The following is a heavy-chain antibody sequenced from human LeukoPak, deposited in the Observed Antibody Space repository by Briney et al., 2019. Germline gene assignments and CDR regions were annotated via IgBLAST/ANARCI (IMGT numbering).Heavy chain of an antibody. CDR1: GYTFTSYA. J-gene: IGHJ5*02. V-gene: IGHV1-3*01. CDR2: ISAGNGNT. D-gene: IGHD6-19*01. CDR3: ARDGTKYSSGWYWFDP. Sequence: ASVKVSCKASGYTFTSYAMHWVRQAPGQRLEWMGWISAGNGNTKYSQKFQGRVTITRDTSASTAYMELSSLRSEDTAVYYCARDGTKYSSGWYWFDPWGQGTLVTVSS.